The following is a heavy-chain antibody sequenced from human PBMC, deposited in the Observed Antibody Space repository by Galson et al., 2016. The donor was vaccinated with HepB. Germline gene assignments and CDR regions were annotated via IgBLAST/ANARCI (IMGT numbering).Heavy chain of an antibody. D-gene: IGHD3/OR15-3a*01. J-gene: IGHJ2*01. Sequence: TLSLTCTVSGDFMRSYYWSWIRQPPGKGLEWIGYIFHRGGPSYNASLRSRDNISIDTSRKQFSLRLTSVTAADTAVYYCATHGLGIAYFDLWGRGTLVTVSS. CDR3: ATHGLGIAYFDL. CDR2: IFHRGGP. CDR1: GDFMRSYY. V-gene: IGHV4-59*01.